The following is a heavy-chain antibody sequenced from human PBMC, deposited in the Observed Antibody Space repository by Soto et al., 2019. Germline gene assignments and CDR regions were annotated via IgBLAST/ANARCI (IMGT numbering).Heavy chain of an antibody. V-gene: IGHV3-74*01. J-gene: IGHJ6*02. D-gene: IGHD5-12*01. CDR2: INSDGSST. Sequence: PGGCLRLSCATSGFTSRSYWIHWVRRPTGKGLVWVSRINSDGSSTSYADSVKGRFTISRDNAKNTLYLQMNSLRAEDTAVYYCARGNSGKSYGMDVWGQGTTVTVSS. CDR3: ARGNSGKSYGMDV. CDR1: GFTSRSYW.